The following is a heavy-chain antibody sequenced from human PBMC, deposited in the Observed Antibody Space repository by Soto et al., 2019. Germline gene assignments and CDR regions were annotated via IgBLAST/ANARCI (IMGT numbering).Heavy chain of an antibody. V-gene: IGHV4-39*01. CDR3: ATLPAAMYFYGSDV. CDR1: GDSISSRSYY. J-gene: IGHJ6*02. CDR2: ILHSGST. D-gene: IGHD2-2*01. Sequence: ETLSLTCTVTGDSISSRSYYWAWVRQTPGKGLEWLGSILHSGSTYYNPSLKSRLTLSVDTSEDQFSLNLSSVTATDTGVYYCATLPAAMYFYGSDVWGPGTTVTVSS.